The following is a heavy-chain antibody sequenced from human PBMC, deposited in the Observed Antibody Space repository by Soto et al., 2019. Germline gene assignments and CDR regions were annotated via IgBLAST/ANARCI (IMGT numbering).Heavy chain of an antibody. D-gene: IGHD3-16*01. CDR3: AKDWSGGASDV. CDR1: GFSFSVFA. CDR2: ISGSGGST. J-gene: IGHJ3*01. Sequence: EVDLLESGGGLAQPGGSRRLSCAASGFSFSVFAMTWVRQAPGKGLEWVSRISGSGGSTYYADSVKGRFTISRDNSKNILYLQMNSLRGEDTAVYYCAKDWSGGASDVWGQGTMVIVSS. V-gene: IGHV3-23*01.